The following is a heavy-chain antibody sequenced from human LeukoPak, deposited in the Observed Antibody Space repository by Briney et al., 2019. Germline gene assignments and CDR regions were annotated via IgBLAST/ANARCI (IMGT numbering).Heavy chain of an antibody. Sequence: GGCLRLSCAASAFTFRTYGMSWVRQAPGKGLEGVAMIKPDGSEKYYVDSVKGLFTISRDNAKNSLYLQMSSLRAEDTAVYYCTRDASGDTNSGPRMDVWGQGTTVTVSS. J-gene: IGHJ6*02. CDR1: AFTFRTYG. CDR2: IKPDGSEK. CDR3: TRDASGDTNSGPRMDV. V-gene: IGHV3-7*05. D-gene: IGHD1-26*01.